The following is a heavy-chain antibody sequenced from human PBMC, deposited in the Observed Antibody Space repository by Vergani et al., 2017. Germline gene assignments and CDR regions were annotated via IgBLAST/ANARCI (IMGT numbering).Heavy chain of an antibody. CDR2: ISRSSSTI. D-gene: IGHD2-8*01. Sequence: EVQLVESGGGLVQPGGSLRLSCAASGSTFSSYAMNWVRQAPGTGLEWVSYISRSSSTIYYADSVKGRLTISRDNAKNSLHLQMNNLRAEDTAVYYCARQSRDVFCTNGVCPLGYWGQGALVTVSS. J-gene: IGHJ4*02. CDR1: GSTFSSYA. CDR3: ARQSRDVFCTNGVCPLGY. V-gene: IGHV3-48*01.